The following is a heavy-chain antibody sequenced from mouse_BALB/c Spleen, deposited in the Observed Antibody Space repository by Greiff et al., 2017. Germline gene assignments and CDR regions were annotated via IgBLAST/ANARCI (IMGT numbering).Heavy chain of an antibody. D-gene: IGHD2-2*01. V-gene: IGHV2-9*02. CDR1: GFSLTSYG. CDR2: IWAGGST. Sequence: VHLVESGPGLVAPSQSLSITCTVSGFSLTSYGVHWVRQPPGKGLEWLGVIWAGGSTNYNSALMSRLSISKDNSKSQVFLKMNSLQTDDTAMYYCAREGVYYGYYYFDYWGQGTTLTVSS. J-gene: IGHJ2*01. CDR3: AREGVYYGYYYFDY.